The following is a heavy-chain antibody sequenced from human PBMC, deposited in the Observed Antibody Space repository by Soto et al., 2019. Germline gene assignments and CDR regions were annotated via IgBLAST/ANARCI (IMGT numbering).Heavy chain of an antibody. CDR2: IYSGGNT. J-gene: IGHJ3*02. Sequence: EVQLVETGGGLIQPGGSPRLSCAASGFTVGSSYMSWVRQAPGKGLEWASVIYSGGNTYYTDSVKGRFTISRDNSKNTLYLQMNSLRAEDTAVYYCARVLGDIPIWGQGTMVTVSS. CDR1: GFTVGSSY. CDR3: ARVLGDIPI. V-gene: IGHV3-53*02. D-gene: IGHD2-21*01.